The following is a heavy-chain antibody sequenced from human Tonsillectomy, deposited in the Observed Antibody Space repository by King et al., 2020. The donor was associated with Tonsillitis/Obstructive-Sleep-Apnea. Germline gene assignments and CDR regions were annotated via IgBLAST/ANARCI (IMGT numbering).Heavy chain of an antibody. CDR2: IWYDGSYK. J-gene: IGHJ4*02. D-gene: IGHD2-2*01. CDR3: ATEVVPAAYYFDN. CDR1: GFTFSSYG. V-gene: IGHV3-33*01. Sequence: QLVQSGGGVVQPGRSLRLSCAASGFTFSSYGMHWVRQAPGKGLEWVAVIWYDGSYKYYADAVKGRFTFSRDNSKNTLFLQMNSLRAEDTAVYYCATEVVPAAYYFDNWGQGTLVTVSS.